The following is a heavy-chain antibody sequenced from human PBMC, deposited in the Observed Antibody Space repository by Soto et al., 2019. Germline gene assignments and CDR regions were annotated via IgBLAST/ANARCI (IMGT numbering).Heavy chain of an antibody. J-gene: IGHJ6*03. V-gene: IGHV4-59*01. CDR2: IYYSGST. CDR1: GGSISSYY. Sequence: SETLSLTCTVSGGSISSYYWSWIRQPPGKGLEWIGYIYYSGSTNYNPSLKSRVTISVDTSKNQFSLKLSSVTAADTAVYYCARARRGNNYYYYMDVWGKGTTVTVSS. D-gene: IGHD6-6*01. CDR3: ARARRGNNYYYYMDV.